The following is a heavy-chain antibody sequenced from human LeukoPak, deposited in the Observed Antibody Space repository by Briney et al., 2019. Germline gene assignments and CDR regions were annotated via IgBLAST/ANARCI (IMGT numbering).Heavy chain of an antibody. CDR2: LVTNDDT. CDR3: AKENSGSYFAVGYYFDY. Sequence: GGSLRLSCAASGFTFSSHDMHWVRQAPGKGLEWVSGLVTNDDTHYADSVKGRFTISRDNSKNTLYLQMNSLRAEDTAVYYCAKENSGSYFAVGYYFDYWGQGTLVTVSS. CDR1: GFTFSSHD. D-gene: IGHD1-26*01. J-gene: IGHJ4*02. V-gene: IGHV3-13*01.